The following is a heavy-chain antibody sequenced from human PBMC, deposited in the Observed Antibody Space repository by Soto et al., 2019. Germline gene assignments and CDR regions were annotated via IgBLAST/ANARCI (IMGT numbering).Heavy chain of an antibody. CDR2: INWNSGSI. CDR3: VKDESINWYSGHFRH. Sequence: PGGSLRLSCAASGFTFDDYAMHWVRQVPGKGLEWVSGINWNSGSIGYADSVKGRFAISRDNAKNSPHLQMSSLRAEDTAFYYCVKDESINWYSGHFRHWGQGTLVTVSS. J-gene: IGHJ1*01. CDR1: GFTFDDYA. D-gene: IGHD6-13*01. V-gene: IGHV3-9*01.